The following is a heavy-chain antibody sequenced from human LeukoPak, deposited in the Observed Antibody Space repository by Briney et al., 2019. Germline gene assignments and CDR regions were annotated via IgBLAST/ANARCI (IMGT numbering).Heavy chain of an antibody. D-gene: IGHD1-26*01. Sequence: SETLSLTCTVSGGSVSSGGYYWSWIRQPPGKGLEWIGYIYYSGSTNYNPSLKSRVTISVDTSKNQFSLKLSSVTAADTAVYYCARDVGGSYVDYWGQGALVTVSS. J-gene: IGHJ4*02. CDR2: IYYSGST. CDR1: GGSVSSGGYY. CDR3: ARDVGGSYVDY. V-gene: IGHV4-61*08.